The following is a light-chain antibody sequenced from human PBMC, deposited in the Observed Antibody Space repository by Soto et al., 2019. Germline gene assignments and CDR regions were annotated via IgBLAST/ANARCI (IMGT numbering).Light chain of an antibody. V-gene: IGKV3-20*01. CDR2: VAS. CDR3: QQYGTSFT. Sequence: EIVLTQSPGTLSLSPGQRATLSCRASQSVSSDYLAWDHHKPGQGPRLLIYVASSRDTDTPDRFSGSWSGTDFALSISSLEPEDFAVYYCQQYGTSFTFGPGTKVDVK. J-gene: IGKJ3*01. CDR1: QSVSSDY.